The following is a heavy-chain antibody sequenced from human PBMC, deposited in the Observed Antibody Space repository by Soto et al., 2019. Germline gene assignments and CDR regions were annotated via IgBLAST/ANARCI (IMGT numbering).Heavy chain of an antibody. J-gene: IGHJ4*02. CDR3: AKETAGKT. D-gene: IGHD1-1*01. CDR1: GFTFSSYA. Sequence: EVQLLESGGGLAQPGGSLRLSCEASGFTFSSYAMSWVRQAPGKGLEWVSGISGSGDSTHYAGSVKGRFTISRDNSKNTLYLQMSSLRAEDTAVYYCAKETAGKTWGQGTLVTVSS. V-gene: IGHV3-23*01. CDR2: ISGSGDST.